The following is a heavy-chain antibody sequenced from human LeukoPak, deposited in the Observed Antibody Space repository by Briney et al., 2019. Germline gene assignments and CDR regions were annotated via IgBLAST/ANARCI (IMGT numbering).Heavy chain of an antibody. CDR3: ARAPESPYSSSWYYFDY. V-gene: IGHV4-4*02. CDR2: IYHSGST. J-gene: IGHJ4*02. D-gene: IGHD6-13*01. CDR1: GDSISGNNW. Sequence: SGTLSLTCAVSGDSISGNNWWSWVRQPPGKGLEWIGEIYHSGSTNYNPSLKSRVTISVDKSKNQFSLKLSSVTAADSAVYYCARAPESPYSSSWYYFDYWGQGTLVTVSS.